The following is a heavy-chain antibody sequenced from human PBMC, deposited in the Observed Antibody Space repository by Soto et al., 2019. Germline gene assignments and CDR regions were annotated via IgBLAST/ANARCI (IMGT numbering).Heavy chain of an antibody. Sequence: QVQLVQSGAEVKKPGSSVKVSCKASGGTFSNYAIDWVRQAPGQGLEWMGGIIPIFGAANYAQKFQGRITITADEATSTAYMELRSLRSEDTAVYYCARGVHYGSSCYYYFYWGQGTLVTVSS. J-gene: IGHJ4*02. CDR2: IIPIFGAA. CDR3: ARGVHYGSSCYYYFY. CDR1: GGTFSNYA. V-gene: IGHV1-69*01. D-gene: IGHD3-22*01.